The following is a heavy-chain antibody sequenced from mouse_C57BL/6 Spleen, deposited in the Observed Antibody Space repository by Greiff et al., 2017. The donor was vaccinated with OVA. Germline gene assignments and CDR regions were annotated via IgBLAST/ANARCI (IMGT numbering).Heavy chain of an antibody. V-gene: IGHV1-69*01. CDR1: GYTFTSYW. CDR3: ARKGFYYDYDGYAMDY. J-gene: IGHJ4*01. D-gene: IGHD2-4*01. Sequence: QVQLQQPGAELVMPGASVKLSCKASGYTFTSYWMHWVKQRPGQGLEWIGEIDPSDSYTNYNQKFKGKSTLTVDKSSSTAYMQLSSLTSEDSAVYYWARKGFYYDYDGYAMDYWGQGTSVTVSS. CDR2: IDPSDSYT.